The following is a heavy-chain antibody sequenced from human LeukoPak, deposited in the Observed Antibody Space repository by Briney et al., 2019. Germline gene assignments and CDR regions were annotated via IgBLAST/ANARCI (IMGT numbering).Heavy chain of an antibody. CDR2: IYYSGST. CDR1: GGSISSYY. J-gene: IGHJ4*02. CDR3: ARAPATSGGSCYFDY. V-gene: IGHV4-59*01. D-gene: IGHD2-15*01. Sequence: SETLSLTCTVSGGSISSYYWSWIRQPPGKGLEWIGYIYYSGSTNYNPSLKSRVTISVETSKNEFSLKLRSVTAADTAVYYCARAPATSGGSCYFDYWGQGTLVTVSS.